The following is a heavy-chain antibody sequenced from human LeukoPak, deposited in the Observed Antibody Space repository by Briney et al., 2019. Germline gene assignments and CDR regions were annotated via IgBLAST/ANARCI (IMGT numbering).Heavy chain of an antibody. CDR2: ISGSGGGI. CDR3: AKESVWFGESNPFDY. Sequence: GGTLGLSCAASGFTLSSSGMSWVRQAPGKGLEWVSAISGSGGGIYYADSVKGRFTISRDNSKNTLYLQMNSLRAEDTAVYYCAKESVWFGESNPFDYWGQGTLVTVSS. CDR1: GFTLSSSG. J-gene: IGHJ4*02. V-gene: IGHV3-23*01. D-gene: IGHD3-10*01.